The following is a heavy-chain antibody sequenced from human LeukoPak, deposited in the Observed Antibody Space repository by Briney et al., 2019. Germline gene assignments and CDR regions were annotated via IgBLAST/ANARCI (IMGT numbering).Heavy chain of an antibody. CDR1: GGSISSYY. J-gene: IGHJ4*02. CDR2: IHTSGST. V-gene: IGHV4-4*07. Sequence: PSETLSLTCTVSGGSISSYYWSWIRQPAGKGLEWIGRIHTSGSTNYNPSLKSRVTISVDASKNQSSLKLSSVTAADTAVYYCARDLGSGTYCPFQYWGQGILVTVSS. D-gene: IGHD1-26*01. CDR3: ARDLGSGTYCPFQY.